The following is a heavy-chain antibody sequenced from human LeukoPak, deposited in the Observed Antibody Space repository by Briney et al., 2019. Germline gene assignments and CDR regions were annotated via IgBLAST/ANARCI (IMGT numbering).Heavy chain of an antibody. CDR1: GFTFSSYS. J-gene: IGHJ4*02. V-gene: IGHV3-48*01. Sequence: GGSLRLSCAASGFTFSSYSMNWVRQAPGKGLEWVSYISSSSSTIYYADSVKGRFTISRDNAKNSLYLQMNSLRAEDTAVYYCVREKSGYTNGWYLFDNWGQGTLVTVSS. D-gene: IGHD6-19*01. CDR2: ISSSSSTI. CDR3: VREKSGYTNGWYLFDN.